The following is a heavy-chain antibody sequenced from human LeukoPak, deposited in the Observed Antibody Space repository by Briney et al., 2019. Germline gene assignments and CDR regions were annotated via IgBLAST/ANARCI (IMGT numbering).Heavy chain of an antibody. CDR1: GFTFSRYT. Sequence: GGSLRLSCSASGFTFSRYTMNWVRQAPGEGLEWVSSISTSTTYIYYADSVEGRFTISRDSAKSSLYLQMNSLRAEDTAVYYCAGSGDYGWFDPWGQGTLVTVSS. CDR3: AGSGDYGWFDP. CDR2: ISTSTTYI. D-gene: IGHD4-17*01. J-gene: IGHJ5*02. V-gene: IGHV3-21*01.